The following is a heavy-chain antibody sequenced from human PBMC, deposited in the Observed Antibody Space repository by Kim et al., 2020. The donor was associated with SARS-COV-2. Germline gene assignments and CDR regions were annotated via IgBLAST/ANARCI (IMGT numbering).Heavy chain of an antibody. Sequence: GGSLRLSCAASGFTFRSYAMSWVRQAPGKGLEWVSAISGRGGSTYYADSVKGRFTISRDNSKNTLYLQMNSLRAEDTAVYYCALDPPENYYDSPWGQGTLVTVSS. J-gene: IGHJ5*02. CDR2: ISGRGGST. CDR1: GFTFRSYA. D-gene: IGHD3-22*01. CDR3: ALDPPENYYDSP. V-gene: IGHV3-23*01.